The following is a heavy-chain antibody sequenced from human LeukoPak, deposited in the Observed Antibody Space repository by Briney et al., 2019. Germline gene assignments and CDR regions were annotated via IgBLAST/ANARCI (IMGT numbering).Heavy chain of an antibody. CDR1: GFTFSSYA. CDR2: ISYDGSNK. D-gene: IGHD4-23*01. CDR3: ARVLRIPKKGPVVTLNRALDY. Sequence: PGRSLRLSCAASGFTFSSYAMHWVRQAPGKGLEWVAVISYDGSNKYYADSVKGRFTISRDNSKNTLYLQMNSLRAEDTAVYYCARVLRIPKKGPVVTLNRALDYWGQGTLVTVSS. J-gene: IGHJ4*02. V-gene: IGHV3-30*04.